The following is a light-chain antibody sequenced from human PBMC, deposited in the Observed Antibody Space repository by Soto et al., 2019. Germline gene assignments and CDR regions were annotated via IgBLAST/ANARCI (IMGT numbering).Light chain of an antibody. CDR1: NIGRKS. CDR3: QLWDSNSDHVV. Sequence: SYELTQPPSVSVAPGQTARITCAGTNIGRKSVHWYQQKPGQAPVVVVYEDRDRPSGIPERFSGSNSGNTAALTISRVEAGDEADYYCQLWDSNSDHVVFGGGTKLTVL. CDR2: EDR. V-gene: IGLV3-21*02. J-gene: IGLJ2*01.